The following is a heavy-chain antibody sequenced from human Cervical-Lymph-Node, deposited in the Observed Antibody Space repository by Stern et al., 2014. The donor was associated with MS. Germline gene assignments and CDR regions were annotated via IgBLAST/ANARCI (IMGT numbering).Heavy chain of an antibody. Sequence: QVQLVQSGGAVVQPGRSLRLSCAASGFTFSSYGMHWVRQAPGKGLEWVTVISYGGNHKYYAASVKGRFTISRDNSKNTLHLQMNSVTPDDTAIYYCARDYEDTSMLFDHWGQGTLVTVSS. CDR3: ARDYEDTSMLFDH. CDR1: GFTFSSYG. J-gene: IGHJ4*02. D-gene: IGHD2-8*01. V-gene: IGHV3-30*03. CDR2: ISYGGNHK.